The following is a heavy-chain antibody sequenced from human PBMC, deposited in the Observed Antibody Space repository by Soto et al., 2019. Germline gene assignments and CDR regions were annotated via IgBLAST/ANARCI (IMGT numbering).Heavy chain of an antibody. CDR2: IYYSGST. V-gene: IGHV4-39*01. Sequence: PSGALARTSTLAGDSISSRSYYWGWIRQPPGKGLEWIGSIYYSGSTYNNPSLRSRVSMSIDTSKDQFSLKLKSVTAADTALYFCARQRTSVVILYYFG. J-gene: IGHJ6*01. CDR1: GDSISSRSYY. D-gene: IGHD2-21*01. CDR3: ARQRTSVVILYYFG.